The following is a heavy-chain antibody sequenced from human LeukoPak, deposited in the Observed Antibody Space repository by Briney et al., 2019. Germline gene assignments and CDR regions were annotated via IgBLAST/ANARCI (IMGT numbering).Heavy chain of an antibody. V-gene: IGHV3-7*01. CDR2: IKQDGSEK. CDR1: GFIFSSYW. J-gene: IGHJ4*02. D-gene: IGHD4-17*01. CDR3: ARDRLYGPPDY. Sequence: GGSLRLSCAASGFIFSSYWMSWVRQAPGKGLEWEANIKQDGSEKYYVDSVKGRFTISRDNAKHSLYLQMNSLRAEDTAVYYCARDRLYGPPDYWGQGTLVTVSS.